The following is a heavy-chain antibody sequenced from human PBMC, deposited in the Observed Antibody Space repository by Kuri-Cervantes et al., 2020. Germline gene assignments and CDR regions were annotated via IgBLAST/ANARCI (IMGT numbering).Heavy chain of an antibody. CDR3: ARACSDVTCAQTVTDAFDI. V-gene: IGHV3-33*08. D-gene: IGHD4-17*01. Sequence: GGSLRLSCAASGFTFSSYWMSWVRQAPGKGLEWVAVIWFDGSNKYYADSVKGRFTISRDNSKNTQYLQMNSLRAEDTAVYFCARACSDVTCAQTVTDAFDIWGQGTLVTVSS. J-gene: IGHJ3*02. CDR2: IWFDGSNK. CDR1: GFTFSSYW.